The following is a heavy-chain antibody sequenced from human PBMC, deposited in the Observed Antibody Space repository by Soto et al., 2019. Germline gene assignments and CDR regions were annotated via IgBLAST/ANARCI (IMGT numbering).Heavy chain of an antibody. Sequence: GGSLRLSCAASGFTFSSHSMHWVRQAPGKGLEWVALIWNDGSNKYYSDSVMGRFTISRDNSRSMLDLQMNSLRVEDTAVYYCARTRGYSDYDLDYWGQGTLVTVSS. CDR2: IWNDGSNK. CDR1: GFTFSSHS. V-gene: IGHV3-33*01. D-gene: IGHD5-12*01. CDR3: ARTRGYSDYDLDY. J-gene: IGHJ4*02.